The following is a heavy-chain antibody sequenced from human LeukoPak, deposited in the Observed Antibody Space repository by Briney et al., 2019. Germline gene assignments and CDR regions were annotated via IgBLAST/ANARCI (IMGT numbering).Heavy chain of an antibody. Sequence: GGSLRLSCAASGFTFSRSGMHWVRQAPGKGLEWVAVIWYGGSNKDYADSVKGRFTISRDNSKNTLYLQMNSLRAEDTAVYYCAKDGPQILSGAYYFDYWGQGTLVTVSS. CDR2: IWYGGSNK. CDR1: GFTFSRSG. V-gene: IGHV3-30*02. J-gene: IGHJ4*02. CDR3: AKDGPQILSGAYYFDY.